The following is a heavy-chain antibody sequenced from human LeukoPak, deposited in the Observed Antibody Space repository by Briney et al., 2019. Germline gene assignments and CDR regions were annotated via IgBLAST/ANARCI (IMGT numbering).Heavy chain of an antibody. V-gene: IGHV3-23*01. CDR2: ISGSGGST. J-gene: IGHJ4*02. CDR3: AKVARIMITFGGVIASYYFDY. Sequence: GGSLRLSCAASGFTFSSYAMSWVCQAPGKGLEWVSAISGSGGSTYYADSVKGRFTISRDNSKNTLYLQMNSLRAEDTAVYYCAKVARIMITFGGVIASYYFDYWGQGTLVTVSS. CDR1: GFTFSSYA. D-gene: IGHD3-16*02.